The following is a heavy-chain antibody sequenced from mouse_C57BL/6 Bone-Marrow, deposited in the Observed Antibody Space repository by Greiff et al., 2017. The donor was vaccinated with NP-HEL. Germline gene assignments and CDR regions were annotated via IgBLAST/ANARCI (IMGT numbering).Heavy chain of an antibody. CDR3: ARRWFFYGYFDV. CDR2: IRSGGSYT. CDR1: GFTFSSYG. V-gene: IGHV5-6*01. Sequence: EVQLVESGGDLVKPGGSLKLSCAASGFTFSSYGMSWVRQTPDKRLEWVATIRSGGSYTYYPDSVKGRFTISRDNAKNTLYLQMSSLKSEDTAMYYCARRWFFYGYFDVWGTGTTVTVSS. J-gene: IGHJ1*03. D-gene: IGHD2-3*01.